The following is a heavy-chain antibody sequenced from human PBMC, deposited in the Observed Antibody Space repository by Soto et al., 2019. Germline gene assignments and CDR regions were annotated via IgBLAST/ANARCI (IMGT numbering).Heavy chain of an antibody. Sequence: SETLSLTCSVSGDSISSSGFYWGWIRQPPGQGLEWIASIYYNGNTFYNPSLMSRVTISVDTSKNQFSLKVTSMTAADTAVYYCASPSSHHGPPWGQGIPVTVSS. CDR2: IYYNGNT. CDR3: ASPSSHHGPP. CDR1: GDSISSSGFY. V-gene: IGHV4-39*01. J-gene: IGHJ4*02.